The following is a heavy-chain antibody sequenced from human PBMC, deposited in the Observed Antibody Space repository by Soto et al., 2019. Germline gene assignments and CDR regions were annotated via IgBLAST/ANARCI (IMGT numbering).Heavy chain of an antibody. D-gene: IGHD1-26*01. Sequence: GGSLRLSCAASGFTFSSYAMSWVRQAPEKGLEWVSAISGSGGSTYYADSVKGRFTISRDNSKNTLYLQMNSLRAEDTAVYYCAKATNGMAWRNYMDVWGKGTTVTVSS. CDR2: ISGSGGST. J-gene: IGHJ6*03. CDR3: AKATNGMAWRNYMDV. CDR1: GFTFSSYA. V-gene: IGHV3-23*01.